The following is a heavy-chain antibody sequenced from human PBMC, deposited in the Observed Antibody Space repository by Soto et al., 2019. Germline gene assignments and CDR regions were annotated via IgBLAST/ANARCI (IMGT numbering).Heavy chain of an antibody. CDR3: ARGWGDIVVVVAIGAGMDV. CDR2: IWYDGSNK. V-gene: IGHV3-33*01. CDR1: GFTFSSYG. Sequence: GGSLRLSCAASGFTFSSYGMHWVRQAPGKGLEWVAVIWYDGSNKYYADSVKGRFTISRDNSKNTLYLQMNSLRAEDTAVYYCARGWGDIVVVVAIGAGMDVWGQGTTVTVSS. D-gene: IGHD2-15*01. J-gene: IGHJ6*02.